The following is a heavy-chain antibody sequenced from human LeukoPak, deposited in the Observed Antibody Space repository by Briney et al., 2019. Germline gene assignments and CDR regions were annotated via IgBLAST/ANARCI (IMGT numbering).Heavy chain of an antibody. D-gene: IGHD6-19*01. J-gene: IGHJ4*02. CDR3: ARDGAVAGHFDY. CDR2: IYHSGST. CDR1: GYSISSGYY. V-gene: IGHV4-38-2*02. Sequence: PSETLSLTCTVSGYSISSGYYWGWIRQPPGKGLEWIGSIYHSGSTYYNPSLKSRVTISVDTSKNQFSLKLSSVTAADTAVYYCARDGAVAGHFDYWGQGTLVTVSS.